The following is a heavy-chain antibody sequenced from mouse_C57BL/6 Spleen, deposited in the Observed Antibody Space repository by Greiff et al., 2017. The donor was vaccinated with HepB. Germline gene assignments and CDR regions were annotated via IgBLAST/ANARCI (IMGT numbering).Heavy chain of an antibody. D-gene: IGHD4-1*01. J-gene: IGHJ2*01. CDR2: ISSGGDYI. CDR1: GFTFSSYA. V-gene: IGHV5-9-1*02. Sequence: EVQVVESGEGLVKPGGSLKLSCAASGFTFSSYAMSWVRQTPEKRLEWVAYISSGGDYIYYADTVKGRFTISRDNARNTLYLQMSSLKSEDTAMYYCTRGGLTGTGFDYWGQGTTLTVSS. CDR3: TRGGLTGTGFDY.